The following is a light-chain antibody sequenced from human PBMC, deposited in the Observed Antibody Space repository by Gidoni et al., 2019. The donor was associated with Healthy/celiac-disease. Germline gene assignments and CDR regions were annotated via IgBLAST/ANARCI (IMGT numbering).Light chain of an antibody. V-gene: IGLV2-8*01. Sequence: QSALTQPPSASGSPGQSVTLSCTGTSSDFGGYNYVSWYQQTPGKAPKLMIYEVCTRPSGVPVRFSGPKSGTTASLTVSGLQAEDEAVYSCTSYAGSNNYVFGPGPKVPVL. CDR2: EVC. CDR1: SSDFGGYNY. J-gene: IGLJ1*01. CDR3: TSYAGSNNYV.